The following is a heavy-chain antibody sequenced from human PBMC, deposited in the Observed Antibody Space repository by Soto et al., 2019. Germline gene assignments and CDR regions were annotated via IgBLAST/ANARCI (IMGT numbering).Heavy chain of an antibody. J-gene: IGHJ3*02. D-gene: IGHD6-19*01. CDR3: ARSETAGHKGFDI. Sequence: QVQLEQSGAEVRKPGSSVKVSCQASGGTFSSSAINWLRQAPGQGPEWMGGIIPTFGTSNYIPKLRGRVTTTADTSTDHGFMAVSAPASADPATFYCARSETAGHKGFDIWGRGTMVTFSA. CDR2: IIPTFGTS. V-gene: IGHV1-69*06. CDR1: GGTFSSSA.